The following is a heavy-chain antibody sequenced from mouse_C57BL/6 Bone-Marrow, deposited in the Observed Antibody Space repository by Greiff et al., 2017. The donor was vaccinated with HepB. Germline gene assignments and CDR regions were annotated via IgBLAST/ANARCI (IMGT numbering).Heavy chain of an antibody. CDR1: GYTFTSYG. J-gene: IGHJ4*01. V-gene: IGHV1-81*01. Sequence: LQESGAELARPGASVKLSCKASGYTFTSYGISWVKQRTGQGLEWIGEIYPRSGNTYYNEKFKGKATLTADKSSSTAYMELRSLTSEDSAVYFCARRGYYGSSSYAMDYWGQGTSVTVSS. D-gene: IGHD1-1*01. CDR2: IYPRSGNT. CDR3: ARRGYYGSSSYAMDY.